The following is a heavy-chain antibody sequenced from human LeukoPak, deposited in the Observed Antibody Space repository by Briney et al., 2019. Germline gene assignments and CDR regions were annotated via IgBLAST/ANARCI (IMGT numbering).Heavy chain of an antibody. CDR2: ISSSSSTI. CDR3: ARDNPIVGATITLDY. D-gene: IGHD1-26*01. J-gene: IGHJ4*02. Sequence: PGGSLRLSCAASGFTFSSYSMIWVRQAPGKGLEWISYISSSSSTIYYADSVKGRFTISRDNAKNSLYPQMNSLRDEGTAVYYCARDNPIVGATITLDYWGQGALVTVSS. CDR1: GFTFSSYS. V-gene: IGHV3-48*02.